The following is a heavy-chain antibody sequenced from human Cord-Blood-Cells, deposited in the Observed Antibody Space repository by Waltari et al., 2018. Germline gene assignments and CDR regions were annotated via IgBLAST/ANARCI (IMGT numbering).Heavy chain of an antibody. Sequence: EVQLVESGGGLVQPGRSLRLSCAASGVTLDAYAMHGVRQAPGRGLEWVSGISWNSGSIGYADSVKGRFTISRDNAKNSLYLQMNSLRAEDMALYYCAKAPITGGSLDAFDIWGQGTMVTVSS. D-gene: IGHD1-20*01. J-gene: IGHJ3*02. V-gene: IGHV3-9*03. CDR3: AKAPITGGSLDAFDI. CDR1: GVTLDAYA. CDR2: ISWNSGSI.